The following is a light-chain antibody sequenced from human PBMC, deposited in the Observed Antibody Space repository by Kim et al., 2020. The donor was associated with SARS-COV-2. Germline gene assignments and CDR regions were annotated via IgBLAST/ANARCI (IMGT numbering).Light chain of an antibody. J-gene: IGLJ2*01. CDR3: SSYTSSSTLV. CDR1: SSDVGSYNR. Sequence: SVAIPCTGTSSDVGSYNRVSWYQQPPGTAPKLMIYEVSNRPSGVPDRFSGSKSGNTASLTISGLQAEDEADYYCSSYTSSSTLVFGGGTQLTVL. V-gene: IGLV2-18*02. CDR2: EVS.